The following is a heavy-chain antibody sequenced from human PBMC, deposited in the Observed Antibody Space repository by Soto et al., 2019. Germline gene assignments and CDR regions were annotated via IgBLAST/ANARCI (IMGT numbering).Heavy chain of an antibody. Sequence: QVQLVQSGAEVKKPGASVKVSCKASGYTFTSYGLSWVRQAPGQGLEWMGWISAYNRNTHYAQKLQGRVTMTTDTSTMTAYMELSSLRSDDTAVYYCARVIAAAAEFDYWGQGPLVTVSS. CDR2: ISAYNRNT. CDR1: GYTFTSYG. D-gene: IGHD6-13*01. V-gene: IGHV1-18*01. J-gene: IGHJ4*02. CDR3: ARVIAAAAEFDY.